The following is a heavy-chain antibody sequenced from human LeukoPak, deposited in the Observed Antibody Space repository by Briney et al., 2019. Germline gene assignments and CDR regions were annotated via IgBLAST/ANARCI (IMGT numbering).Heavy chain of an antibody. CDR1: GFTFSSYG. V-gene: IGHV3-30*03. CDR2: ISYDGSNK. J-gene: IGHJ4*02. CDR3: ARDHVINQAPPGF. Sequence: GRSLRLSCAASGFTFSSYGMHWGRQAPGKGLEWVAVISYDGSNKYYADSVKGRFTISRDNSKNTVYLQMNSLRAEDTAVYYCARDHVINQAPPGFWGQGTLVTVSS. D-gene: IGHD3-10*01.